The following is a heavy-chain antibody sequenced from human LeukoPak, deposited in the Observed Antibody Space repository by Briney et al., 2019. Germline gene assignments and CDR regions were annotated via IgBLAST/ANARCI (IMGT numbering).Heavy chain of an antibody. CDR3: AVLAKGY. V-gene: IGHV4-39*07. J-gene: IGHJ4*02. CDR2: IYYSGST. Sequence: SETLSLTCTVSGGSISSSSYYWGWIRQPPGKGLEWIGSIYYSGSTYYNPSLKSRVTISVDTSKNQFSLKLSSVTAADTAVYYCAVLAKGYWGQGTLVTVSS. CDR1: GGSISSSSYY.